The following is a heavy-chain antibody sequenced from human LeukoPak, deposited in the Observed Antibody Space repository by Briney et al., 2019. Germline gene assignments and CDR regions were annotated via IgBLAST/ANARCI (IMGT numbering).Heavy chain of an antibody. V-gene: IGHV3-23*01. Sequence: QPGGSLRLSCAASGFTFSSYAMSWVRQAPGKGLEWVSAISGSGGSTYYADSVKGRFTISRDNSKNTLYLQMNSLRAEDTAVYYCAKGTYYYGSGSHHFDYWGQGTLVTVSS. CDR3: AKGTYYYGSGSHHFDY. CDR2: ISGSGGST. J-gene: IGHJ4*02. D-gene: IGHD3-10*01. CDR1: GFTFSSYA.